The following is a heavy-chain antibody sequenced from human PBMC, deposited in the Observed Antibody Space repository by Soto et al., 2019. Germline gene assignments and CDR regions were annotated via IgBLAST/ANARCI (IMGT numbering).Heavy chain of an antibody. V-gene: IGHV4-39*01. CDR3: ARRGYCSGGSCYRVFDY. Sequence: PSETLSLTCTVSGGSTSSSSYYWGWIRQPPGKGLEWIGSIYYSGSTYYNPSLKSRVTISVDTSKNQFSLKLSSVTAADTAVYYCARRGYCSGGSCYRVFDYWGQGTLVTVSS. D-gene: IGHD2-15*01. CDR1: GGSTSSSSYY. J-gene: IGHJ4*02. CDR2: IYYSGST.